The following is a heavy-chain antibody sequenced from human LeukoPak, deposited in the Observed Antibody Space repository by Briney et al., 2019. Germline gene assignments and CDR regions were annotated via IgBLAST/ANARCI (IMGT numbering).Heavy chain of an antibody. J-gene: IGHJ4*02. CDR2: IYYSGST. D-gene: IGHD2-2*01. V-gene: IGHV4-30-4*01. CDR1: GGSISSGDYY. Sequence: SQTLSLTCTVSGGSISSGDYYWSWIRQPPGKGLEWIGYIYYSGSTYYNPSLKSRVTISVDTSKNQFSLRLSSVTAADTAVYYCARGGDYCSSSSCTLDYWGQGTLVTVSS. CDR3: ARGGDYCSSSSCTLDY.